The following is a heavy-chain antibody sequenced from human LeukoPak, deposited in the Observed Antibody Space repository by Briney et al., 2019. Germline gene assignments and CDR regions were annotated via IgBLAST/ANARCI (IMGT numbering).Heavy chain of an antibody. V-gene: IGHV2-5*02. CDR2: IYWDDDK. CDR3: ARGSVASAGSYFDY. Sequence: KEPGPTLVNHIQTLXLTCTFSGFSLSTSGVGVGWVRQPPRKALEWLALIYWDDDKRYSPSLKSRLTITKDTSKNQVVLTLTNMDPVDTATYYCARGSVASAGSYFDYWGQGTLVTVSS. CDR1: GFSLSTSGVG. J-gene: IGHJ4*02. D-gene: IGHD6-13*01.